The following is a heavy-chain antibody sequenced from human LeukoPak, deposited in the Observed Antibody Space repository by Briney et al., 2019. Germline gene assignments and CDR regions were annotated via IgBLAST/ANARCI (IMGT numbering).Heavy chain of an antibody. V-gene: IGHV3-23*01. CDR1: GFTFSSYA. J-gene: IGHJ4*02. CDR2: ISGSGGST. D-gene: IGHD3-10*01. Sequence: PGGSLRLSCAASGFTFSSYAMSWVRQAPGKRLEWASAISGSGGSTYYVDSVKGRFTISRDNPKNTLYLQMNSLRAEATSVYYCAKDGITMVRGGQGTLVPVSS. CDR3: AKDGITMVR.